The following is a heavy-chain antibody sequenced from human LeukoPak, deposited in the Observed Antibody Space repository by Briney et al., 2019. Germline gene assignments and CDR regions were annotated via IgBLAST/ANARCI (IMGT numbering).Heavy chain of an antibody. Sequence: GGSLRLSCAASGFTVSSNYMSWIRQAPGKGLEWLSYINIGGTNTHYADSVKGRFTISRDNAKKSLYSEMNNLRAEDTAVYYCATDGAGFDTWGQGVLVTVSS. V-gene: IGHV3-11*01. CDR3: ATDGAGFDT. J-gene: IGHJ5*02. CDR1: GFTVSSNY. CDR2: INIGGTNT.